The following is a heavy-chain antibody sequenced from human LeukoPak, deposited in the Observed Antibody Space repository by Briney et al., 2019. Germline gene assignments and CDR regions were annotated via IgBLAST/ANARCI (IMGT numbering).Heavy chain of an antibody. CDR3: AKTRTGYYSQLDY. J-gene: IGHJ4*02. D-gene: IGHD3/OR15-3a*01. Sequence: GGSLRLSCAASGFTFSTYGMSWVRQAPGKGLEWVSTISATGDNTYYADSVKGRFAISRDNSKNTLYLQMNSLRAEDTAVYYCAKTRTGYYSQLDYWGQGTLVTVSS. CDR1: GFTFSTYG. CDR2: ISATGDNT. V-gene: IGHV3-23*01.